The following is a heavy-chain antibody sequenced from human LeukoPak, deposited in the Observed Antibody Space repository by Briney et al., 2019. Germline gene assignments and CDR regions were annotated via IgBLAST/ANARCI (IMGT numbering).Heavy chain of an antibody. D-gene: IGHD2-2*01. CDR1: GYTFTSYY. V-gene: IGHV1-46*01. Sequence: GASVKVSCKASGYTFTSYYMHWVRQAPGQGLEWMGIINPSGGSTSYAQKFQGRVTMTRDTSTSTVYMELSSLRSEDTAVHYCARDRMDLVVPAAMDLDYWGQGTLVTVSS. CDR3: ARDRMDLVVPAAMDLDY. J-gene: IGHJ4*02. CDR2: INPSGGST.